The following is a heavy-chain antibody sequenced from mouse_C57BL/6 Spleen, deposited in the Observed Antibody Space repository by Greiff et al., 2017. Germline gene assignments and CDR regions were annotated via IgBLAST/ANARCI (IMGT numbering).Heavy chain of an antibody. Sequence: QVQLQQSGAALVKPGASVKISCKASGYTFTDYYITWVKQRPGQGLEWIGKIGPGSGSTYYTEKFKGKATLTADKSSSTAYMQLISLTSEDSAVYFCARSYYYGSSYEGYWGQGTTLTVSS. J-gene: IGHJ2*01. CDR3: ARSYYYGSSYEGY. CDR2: IGPGSGST. CDR1: GYTFTDYY. D-gene: IGHD1-1*01. V-gene: IGHV1-77*01.